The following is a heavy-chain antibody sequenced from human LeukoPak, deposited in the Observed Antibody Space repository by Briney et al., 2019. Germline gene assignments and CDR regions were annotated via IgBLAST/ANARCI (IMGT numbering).Heavy chain of an antibody. CDR1: GYTLTELS. Sequence: ASVKVSCKVSGYTLTELSMHWVRQAPGKGLEWMGGFDPEDGETIYAQKFQGRVTLTEDTSTDTAYMELSSLRSEDTAVYYCAKDSVDITMIVVVITLGSDAFDIWGQGTMVTVSS. CDR2: FDPEDGET. D-gene: IGHD3-22*01. CDR3: AKDSVDITMIVVVITLGSDAFDI. V-gene: IGHV1-24*01. J-gene: IGHJ3*02.